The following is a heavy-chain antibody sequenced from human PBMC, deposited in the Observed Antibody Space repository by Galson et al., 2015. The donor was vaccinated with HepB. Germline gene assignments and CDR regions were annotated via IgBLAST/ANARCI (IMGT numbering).Heavy chain of an antibody. CDR2: INHSGST. Sequence: DTLSLTCAVYGGSFSGYYWSWIRQPPGKGLEWIGEINHSGSTNYNPSLKSRVTISVDTSKNQFSLKLSSVTAADTAVYYCARRGYYYGSGRGQFDPWGQGTLVTVSS. CDR3: ARRGYYYGSGRGQFDP. D-gene: IGHD3-10*01. V-gene: IGHV4-34*01. J-gene: IGHJ5*02. CDR1: GGSFSGYY.